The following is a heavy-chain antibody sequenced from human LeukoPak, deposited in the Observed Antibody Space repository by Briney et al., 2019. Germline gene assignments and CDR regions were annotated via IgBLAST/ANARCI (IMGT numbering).Heavy chain of an antibody. D-gene: IGHD4-17*01. V-gene: IGHV3-21*01. CDR1: GFTFSIYS. Sequence: GGTLRLSCAASGFTFSIYSTNCVSDAPARGLEWGSSISSSSSYIYYTDSVKGRFTISRDNAKNSLDLQTNTLGAEGTAVCYCAREARQSDYGGYGAEPNFYCWGQGTLVTVS. CDR2: ISSSSSYI. J-gene: IGHJ4*02. CDR3: AREARQSDYGGYGAEPNFYC.